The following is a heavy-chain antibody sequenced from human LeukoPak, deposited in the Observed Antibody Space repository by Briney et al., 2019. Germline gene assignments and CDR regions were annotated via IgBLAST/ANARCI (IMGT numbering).Heavy chain of an antibody. D-gene: IGHD4-17*01. V-gene: IGHV4-34*01. Sequence: SETLSLTCAVYGGSFSGYYWSWIRQPPGKGLEWSGEINHSGSTNYNPSLKSRVTISVDTSKNQFSLKLSSVTAADTAVYYCARLSYGDSPFDAFDIWGQGTMVTVSS. CDR1: GGSFSGYY. CDR3: ARLSYGDSPFDAFDI. CDR2: INHSGST. J-gene: IGHJ3*02.